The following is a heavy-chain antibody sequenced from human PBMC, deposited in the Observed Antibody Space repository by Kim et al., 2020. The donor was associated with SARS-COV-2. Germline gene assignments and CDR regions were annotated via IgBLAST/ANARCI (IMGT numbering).Heavy chain of an antibody. V-gene: IGHV3-74*01. J-gene: IGHJ6*02. Sequence: GGSLRLSCAASGFTFSSYWMHWVRQAPGKGLVWVSRINSDGSSTSYADSVKGRFTISRDNAKNTLYLQMNSLRAEDTAVYYCAREQSDYGDYALYYYYYGMDVWGQGTTVTVSS. CDR1: GFTFSSYW. D-gene: IGHD4-17*01. CDR3: AREQSDYGDYALYYYYYGMDV. CDR2: INSDGSST.